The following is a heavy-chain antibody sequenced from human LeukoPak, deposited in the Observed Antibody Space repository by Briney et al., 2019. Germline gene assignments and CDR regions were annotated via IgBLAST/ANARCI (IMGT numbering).Heavy chain of an antibody. Sequence: ASVKVSCKASGYTFISYGISWVRQAPGQGLEWMGWISAYNGNTNYAQKLQGRVTMTTDTSTSTAYMELRSLRSDDTAVYYCARPQGGFYGDYGELYFDYWGQGTLVTVSS. D-gene: IGHD4-17*01. J-gene: IGHJ4*02. CDR3: ARPQGGFYGDYGELYFDY. CDR2: ISAYNGNT. CDR1: GYTFISYG. V-gene: IGHV1-18*01.